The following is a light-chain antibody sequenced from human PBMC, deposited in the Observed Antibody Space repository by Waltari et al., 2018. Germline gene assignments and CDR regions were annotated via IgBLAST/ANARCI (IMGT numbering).Light chain of an antibody. CDR2: EGN. CDR3: CSYVGGSSWV. CDR1: SSDVGNFLL. Sequence: QSALTQPASVSGSPGQSISISCTGSSSDVGNFLLLSWYQQHPGKATKVIISEGNKRPSGLSYRFSGSKSGNRSSLTMSGLQPDDEADYYCCSYVGGSSWVFGGGTKLTVL. V-gene: IGLV2-23*01. J-gene: IGLJ3*02.